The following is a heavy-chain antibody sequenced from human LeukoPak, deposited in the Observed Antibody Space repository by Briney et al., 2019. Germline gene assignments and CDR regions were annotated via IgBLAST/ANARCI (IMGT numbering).Heavy chain of an antibody. V-gene: IGHV3-33*01. CDR3: ARDPYDSSGYYFQH. CDR2: IWYDGSNK. Sequence: GRSLRLSCAASGFTFSSYGMHWVRQAPGKGLERVAVIWYDGSNKYYADSVKGRFTISRDNSKNTLYLQMNSLRAEDTAVYYCARDPYDSSGYYFQHWGQGTLVTVSS. D-gene: IGHD3-22*01. J-gene: IGHJ1*01. CDR1: GFTFSSYG.